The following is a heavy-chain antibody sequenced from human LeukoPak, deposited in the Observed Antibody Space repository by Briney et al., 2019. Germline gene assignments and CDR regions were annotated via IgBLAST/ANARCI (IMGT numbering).Heavy chain of an antibody. Sequence: GGSLRLSCAASEFTFSSYEMNWVRQAPGKGPEWVSYISSSGSTIYYADSVKGRFTISRDNAKNSLYLQMNSLRAEDTAVYYCARDLDGDYYFDYWGQGTLVTVSS. CDR2: ISSSGSTI. J-gene: IGHJ4*02. CDR1: EFTFSSYE. CDR3: ARDLDGDYYFDY. D-gene: IGHD4-17*01. V-gene: IGHV3-48*03.